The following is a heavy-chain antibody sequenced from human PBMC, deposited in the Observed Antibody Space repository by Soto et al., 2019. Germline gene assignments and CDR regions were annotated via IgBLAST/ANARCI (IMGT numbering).Heavy chain of an antibody. CDR1: GFTFRSFT. CDR3: TRDASRDRSARGWFDP. Sequence: EVQLVESGGGLVKPGGSLRLSCAASGFTFRSFTMNWVRQAPGKGLEWVSTISSNSAYIYYTDALRGRFTISRDNAKKSLHLQMNSLRAEDTAVYYCTRDASRDRSARGWFDPWGPGTLVTVSS. J-gene: IGHJ5*02. CDR2: ISSNSAYI. D-gene: IGHD6-25*01. V-gene: IGHV3-21*02.